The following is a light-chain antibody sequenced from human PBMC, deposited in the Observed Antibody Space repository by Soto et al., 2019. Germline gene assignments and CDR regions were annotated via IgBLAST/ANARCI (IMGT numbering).Light chain of an antibody. CDR3: QQYSASPRT. J-gene: IGKJ3*01. CDR1: RTVDGNY. CDR2: SAS. V-gene: IGKV3-20*01. Sequence: EVVLTQSPGTRSLSPGERATLSCRASRTVDGNYLAWYHQKPGQPPRLLIHSASTRAPGIPDRFSASGAGTDFTLTISRLEPEDSAVYYCQQYSASPRTFGPGTKVDIK.